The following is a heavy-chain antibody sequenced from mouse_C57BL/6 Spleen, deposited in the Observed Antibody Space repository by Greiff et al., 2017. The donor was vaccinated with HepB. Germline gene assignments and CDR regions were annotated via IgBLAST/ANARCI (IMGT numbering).Heavy chain of an antibody. V-gene: IGHV1-82*01. CDR2: IYPGDGDT. Sequence: QVQLKESGPELVKPGASVKISCKASGYAFSSSWMNWVKQRPGKGLEWIGRIYPGDGDTNYNGKFKGKATLTADKSSSTAYMQLSSLTSEDSAVYFCARSLLSFDYWGQGTTLTVSS. D-gene: IGHD2-1*01. CDR1: GYAFSSSW. J-gene: IGHJ2*01. CDR3: ARSLLSFDY.